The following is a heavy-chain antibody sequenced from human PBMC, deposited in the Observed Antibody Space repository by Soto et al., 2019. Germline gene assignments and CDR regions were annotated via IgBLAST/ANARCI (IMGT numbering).Heavy chain of an antibody. V-gene: IGHV3-30*18. CDR3: AKEWVYDSSVWSLDY. J-gene: IGHJ4*02. CDR1: GFTFSIYG. CDR2: ISYDGSNK. D-gene: IGHD3-22*01. Sequence: PGGSMELCCAASGFTFSIYGMHWVRQAPGKGLEWVAVISYDGSNKYYADSVKGRFTISRDNSKNTLYLQMNSLRAEDTAVYYCAKEWVYDSSVWSLDYWGQGTLVTVSS.